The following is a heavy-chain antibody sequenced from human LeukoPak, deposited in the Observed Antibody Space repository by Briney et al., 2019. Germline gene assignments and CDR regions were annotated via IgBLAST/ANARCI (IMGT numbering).Heavy chain of an antibody. CDR3: ARDLVHQPTANWFDP. V-gene: IGHV1-69*13. Sequence: SVRVSCKASGGTFSSYAISWVRQAPGQGLEWMGGIIPIFGTANYAQKFQGRVTITADESTSTAYMELSSLRSEDTAVYYCARDLVHQPTANWFDPWGQGTLDTVSS. CDR2: IIPIFGTA. J-gene: IGHJ5*02. CDR1: GGTFSSYA. D-gene: IGHD2-8*02.